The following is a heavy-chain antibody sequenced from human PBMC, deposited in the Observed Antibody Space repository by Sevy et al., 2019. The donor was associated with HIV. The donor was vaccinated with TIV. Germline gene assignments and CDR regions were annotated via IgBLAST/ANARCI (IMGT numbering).Heavy chain of an antibody. CDR3: VKEGGGEGGDH. D-gene: IGHD2-21*01. V-gene: IGHV3-30*02. CDR2: IQYDGSNK. Sequence: GGSLRLSCAASGFSYSSYGMHWARQAPGKGLEWVAYIQYDGSNKDYAHSVKGRFTISRDNSKNTLDLQMNSLRVEDTAVYYCVKEGGGEGGDHWGQGTLVTVSS. J-gene: IGHJ4*02. CDR1: GFSYSSYG.